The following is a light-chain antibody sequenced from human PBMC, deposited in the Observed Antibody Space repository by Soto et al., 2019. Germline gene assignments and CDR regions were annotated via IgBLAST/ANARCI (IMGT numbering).Light chain of an antibody. J-gene: IGKJ5*01. Sequence: DIQMTQSPSTLSASVGDRVTITCRASQSINGDLAWYQQKPGKAPNLLIYKASTLERGVPSRFSGSGSGTEFTLTINTLQPEDFATYYCQQYNSNLITFGQGTRLEIK. CDR3: QQYNSNLIT. CDR1: QSINGD. CDR2: KAS. V-gene: IGKV1-5*03.